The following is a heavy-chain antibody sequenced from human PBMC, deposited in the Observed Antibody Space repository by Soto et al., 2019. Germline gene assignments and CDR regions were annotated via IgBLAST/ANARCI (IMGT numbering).Heavy chain of an antibody. CDR3: ARVESGGIQLWFY. D-gene: IGHD5-18*01. Sequence: ASVKVSCKASGYTFTSYDINWVRQATGQGLERMGWMNPNRGNTGYAQKFQGRVTMTRNTSISTAYLELSSLRPEETAVYYCARVESGGIQLWFYWVQRSLVT. V-gene: IGHV1-8*01. CDR2: MNPNRGNT. J-gene: IGHJ4*02. CDR1: GYTFTSYD.